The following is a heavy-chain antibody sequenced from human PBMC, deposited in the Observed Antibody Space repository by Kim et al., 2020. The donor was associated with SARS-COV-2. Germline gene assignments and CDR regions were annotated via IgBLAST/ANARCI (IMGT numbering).Heavy chain of an antibody. V-gene: IGHV3-33*01. D-gene: IGHD6-19*01. J-gene: IGHJ4*02. Sequence: GGSLRLSCAASGFTFSSYGMHWVRQAPGKGLEWVAVIWYDGSNKYYADSVKGRFTISRDNSKNTLYLQMNSLRAEDTAVYYCARGAGFIAVAGKAPFDYWGQGTLVTVSS. CDR2: IWYDGSNK. CDR3: ARGAGFIAVAGKAPFDY. CDR1: GFTFSSYG.